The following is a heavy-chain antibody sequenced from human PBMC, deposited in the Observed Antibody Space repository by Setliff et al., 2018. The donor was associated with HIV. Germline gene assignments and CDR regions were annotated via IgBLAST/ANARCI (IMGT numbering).Heavy chain of an antibody. CDR3: ARDQGLTVTHSDDAFDI. Sequence: VASVKVSCKASGGTFSSYAISWVRQAPGQGLEWMGGIIPIFGTANYAQKFQGRVTITADESTSTAYMELSSLRSEDTAVYYCARDQGLTVTHSDDAFDIWGQGTMVTVS. CDR2: IIPIFGTA. CDR1: GGTFSSYA. V-gene: IGHV1-69*13. D-gene: IGHD4-17*01. J-gene: IGHJ3*02.